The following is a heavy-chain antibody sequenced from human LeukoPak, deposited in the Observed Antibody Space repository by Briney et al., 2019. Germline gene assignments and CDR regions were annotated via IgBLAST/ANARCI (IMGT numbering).Heavy chain of an antibody. D-gene: IGHD3-22*01. CDR3: AKQRDYYDSSGYYRGYYFDY. CDR1: GFTFSSYA. J-gene: IGHJ4*02. V-gene: IGHV3-23*01. CDR2: ISGSSTRT. Sequence: PGGSLRLSCADSGFTFSSYAMSWVRQAPGKGLEWVSSISGSSTRTYYADSVKGRFTVSRDNPENTLYLQMNSLRAEDTAVYYCAKQRDYYDSSGYYRGYYFDYWGQGTLVTVSS.